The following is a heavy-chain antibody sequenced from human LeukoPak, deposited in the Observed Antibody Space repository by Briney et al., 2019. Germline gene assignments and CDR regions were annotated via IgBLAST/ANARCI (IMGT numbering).Heavy chain of an antibody. CDR1: GFTFSSYN. D-gene: IGHD5-18*01. CDR2: ISSSSSTI. CDR3: ARDTGQLWPHYYMDV. V-gene: IGHV3-48*01. Sequence: GGSLRLSCAASGFTFSSYNMNWVRQAPGKGLEWVSYISSSSSTICYADSVKGRFTISRDNAKNSLYLRMNSLRAEDTAVYYCARDTGQLWPHYYMDVWGKGTTVTVSS. J-gene: IGHJ6*03.